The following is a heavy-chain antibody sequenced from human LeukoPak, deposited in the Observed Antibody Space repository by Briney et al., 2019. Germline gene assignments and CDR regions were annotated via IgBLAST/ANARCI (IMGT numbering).Heavy chain of an antibody. Sequence: ASVKVSCKASGYSYTSNYIHWVRQAPGQGLEWMGMIYPRDGSTSYAQKFQGRVTVTRDTSTSTVHMELSGLRSEDTAVYYCARDQEGFDYWGQGTVVTVSS. CDR3: ARDQEGFDY. J-gene: IGHJ4*02. CDR1: GYSYTSNY. CDR2: IYPRDGST. V-gene: IGHV1-46*01.